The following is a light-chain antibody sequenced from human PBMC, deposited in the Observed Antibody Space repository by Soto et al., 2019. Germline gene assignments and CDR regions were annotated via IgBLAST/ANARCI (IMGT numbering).Light chain of an antibody. CDR2: GAS. J-gene: IGKJ1*01. Sequence: EIVLTQSPATLSVSPGESATLSCRASQSISSNLAWYQQKPGQSPRLLIYGASSRATGVPVRFSGSGSGVAFTLTISGMQSEDFAVYHCQQYNQWRGPFGQVTKVDIK. V-gene: IGKV3-15*01. CDR1: QSISSN. CDR3: QQYNQWRGP.